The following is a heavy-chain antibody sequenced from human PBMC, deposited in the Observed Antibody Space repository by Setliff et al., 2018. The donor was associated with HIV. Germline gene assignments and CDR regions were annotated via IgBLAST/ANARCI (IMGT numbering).Heavy chain of an antibody. Sequence: KTSETLSLTCSVSGGSISSGNYYWGWTRQPAGKGLEWIGHIYTAGAIKYNPSLKSRITISVDKSKNQFSLKLNSETAADTAVYYCARNGGPYAGGALYYYYGMDVWGQGTTVTVSS. J-gene: IGHJ6*02. V-gene: IGHV4-61*09. CDR3: ARNGGPYAGGALYYYYGMDV. CDR2: IYTAGAI. D-gene: IGHD3-16*01. CDR1: GGSISSGNYY.